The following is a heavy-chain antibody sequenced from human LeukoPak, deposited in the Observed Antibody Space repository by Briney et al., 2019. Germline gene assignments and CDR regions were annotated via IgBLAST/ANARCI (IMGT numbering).Heavy chain of an antibody. CDR1: GESFSGYY. V-gene: IGHV4-34*01. CDR2: INHSGST. D-gene: IGHD3-10*01. CDR3: ARGRGDYFDY. Sequence: SETLSLTCAVYGESFSGYYWSWIRQPPGRGLEWIGEINHSGSTNYNPSLKSRVTISVDTSKNQFSLKLSSVTAADTAVYYFARGRGDYFDYWGQGTLVTVSS. J-gene: IGHJ4*02.